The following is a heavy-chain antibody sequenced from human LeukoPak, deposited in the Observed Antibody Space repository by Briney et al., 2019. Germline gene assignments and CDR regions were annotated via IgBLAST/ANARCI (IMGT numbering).Heavy chain of an antibody. D-gene: IGHD3-9*01. CDR1: GFTFSNAS. Sequence: GGSLRLSCAASGFTFSNASMSWVRQAPGKGLEYVSAISSNGGSTYYANSVKGRFTISRDNSKNTLYLQMGSLRAEDMAVYYCARGHFDWLPYDYWGQGTLVTVSS. CDR2: ISSNGGST. CDR3: ARGHFDWLPYDY. V-gene: IGHV3-64*01. J-gene: IGHJ4*02.